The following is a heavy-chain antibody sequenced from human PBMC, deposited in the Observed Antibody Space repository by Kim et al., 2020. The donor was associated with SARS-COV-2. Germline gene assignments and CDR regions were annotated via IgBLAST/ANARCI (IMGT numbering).Heavy chain of an antibody. CDR3: ATSLASSHHDY. J-gene: IGHJ4*02. CDR2: ISPNSGAT. V-gene: IGHV1-2*02. D-gene: IGHD3-3*02. CDR1: GYTFTDYY. Sequence: ASVKVSCKASGYTFTDYYIHYLRQAPGQGLEWMGWISPNSGATVYAQRFQGRVTMTRDTSSSTVDMELSSLRSDETAIYYCATSLASSHHDYWGQGTLVTVTS.